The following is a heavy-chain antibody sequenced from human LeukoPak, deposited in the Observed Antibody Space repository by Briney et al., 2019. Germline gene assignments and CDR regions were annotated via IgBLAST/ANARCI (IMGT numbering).Heavy chain of an antibody. CDR3: TTEVGYYYDTPGGWGIDY. CDR1: GFSLSSYA. D-gene: IGHD3-22*01. CDR2: IKSKTDGGTT. J-gene: IGHJ4*02. Sequence: GGSLRLSCAASGFSLSSYAMSWVRQAPGKGLEWVGHIKSKTDGGTTDYAAPVKGRFTISRDDSKNTLYLQMNSLKTEDTAVYYCTTEVGYYYDTPGGWGIDYWGQGTLVTVSS. V-gene: IGHV3-15*01.